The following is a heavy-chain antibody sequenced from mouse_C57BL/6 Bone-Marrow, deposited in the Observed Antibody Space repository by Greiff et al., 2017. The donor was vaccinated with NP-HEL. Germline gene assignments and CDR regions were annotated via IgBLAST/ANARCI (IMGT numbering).Heavy chain of an antibody. CDR2: ISSGSSTI. Sequence: EVKLVESGGGLVKPGGSLKLSCAASGFTFSDYGMHWVRQAPEKGLEWVANISSGSSTIYYADTVKGRFTISRDNAKNTLFLQMTSLRSEDTAMYYCARSIYYDYDWFAYWGQGTLVTVSA. J-gene: IGHJ3*01. CDR1: GFTFSDYG. V-gene: IGHV5-17*01. D-gene: IGHD2-4*01. CDR3: ARSIYYDYDWFAY.